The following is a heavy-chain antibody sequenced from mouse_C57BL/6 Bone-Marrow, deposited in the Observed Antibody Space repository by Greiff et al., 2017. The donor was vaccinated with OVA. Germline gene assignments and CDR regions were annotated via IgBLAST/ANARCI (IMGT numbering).Heavy chain of an antibody. CDR2: IDPSDSYT. V-gene: IGHV1-69*01. CDR1: GYTFTSYW. J-gene: IGHJ2*01. Sequence: VQLQQPGAELVMPGASVKLSCKASGYTFTSYWMHWVKQRPGQGLEWIGEIDPSDSYTNYNQKFKGKSTLTVDKSSSTAYMQLSSLTSEDSAVYYCAPSYYGSSYPFDYWGQGTTLTVSS. CDR3: APSYYGSSYPFDY. D-gene: IGHD1-1*01.